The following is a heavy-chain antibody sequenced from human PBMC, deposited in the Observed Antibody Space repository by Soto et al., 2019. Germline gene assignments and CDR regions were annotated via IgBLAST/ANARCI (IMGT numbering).Heavy chain of an antibody. CDR2: ISGSGGST. CDR1: GFTFSSYA. J-gene: IGHJ4*02. CDR3: ANLYSNPPHY. V-gene: IGHV3-23*01. Sequence: GESLKISCAASGFTFSSYAMSWVRQAPGKGLEWVSAISGSGGSTYYADSVKGRFTISRDNSKNTLYLQMNSLRAEDTAVYYCANLYSNPPHYWGQGTLVTVSS. D-gene: IGHD6-13*01.